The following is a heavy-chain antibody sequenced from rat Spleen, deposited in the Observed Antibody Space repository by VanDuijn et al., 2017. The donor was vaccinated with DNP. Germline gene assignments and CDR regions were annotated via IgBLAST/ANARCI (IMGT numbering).Heavy chain of an antibody. Sequence: EEQLVESGGGLVQPGRSMKLSCAASGFTFSTFPMAWVRQAPPKGLEWVATISSSGGDTYYRDSVKGRFTISRDNAKGTLYLQMNSLRSEDTATYYCTRGLRVYYFDYWGQGVMVTVSS. CDR1: GFTFSTFP. D-gene: IGHD1-11*01. J-gene: IGHJ2*01. CDR3: TRGLRVYYFDY. CDR2: ISSSGGDT. V-gene: IGHV5-46*01.